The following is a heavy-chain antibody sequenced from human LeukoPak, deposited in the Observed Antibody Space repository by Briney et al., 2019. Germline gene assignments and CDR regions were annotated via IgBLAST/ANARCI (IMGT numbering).Heavy chain of an antibody. CDR2: INHSGST. J-gene: IGHJ4*02. V-gene: IGHV4-39*07. CDR3: ASLVGATARGDYFDY. D-gene: IGHD1-26*01. CDR1: GDSVSSTSYY. Sequence: SETLSLTCSVSGDSVSSTSYYWSWIRQPPGKGLEWIGEINHSGSTNYNPSPKSRVTISVDTSKNQFSLKLSSVTAADTAVYYCASLVGATARGDYFDYWGQGTLVTVSS.